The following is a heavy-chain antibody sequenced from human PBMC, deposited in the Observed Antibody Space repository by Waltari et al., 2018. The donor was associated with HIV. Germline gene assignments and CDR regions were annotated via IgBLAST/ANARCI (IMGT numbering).Heavy chain of an antibody. J-gene: IGHJ4*02. CDR2: INPNSGGT. Sequence: QVQRVQSGAEVKKPGASVKVSCKASGYTLTGFYMPLVRQAPGQGLEWMGWINPNSGGTNYAQKFQGSVTMTRDTSISTAYMELSRLRSDDTAVYYCARGYDSSGYSFGYWGQGTLVTVSS. D-gene: IGHD3-22*01. V-gene: IGHV1-2*02. CDR1: GYTLTGFY. CDR3: ARGYDSSGYSFGY.